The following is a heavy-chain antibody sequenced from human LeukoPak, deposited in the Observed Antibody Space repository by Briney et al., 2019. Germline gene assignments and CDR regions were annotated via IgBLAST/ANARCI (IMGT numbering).Heavy chain of an antibody. CDR3: ARSVGATMRKNLYFDY. CDR2: INTNTGNP. CDR1: GYTFTSYA. D-gene: IGHD1-26*01. V-gene: IGHV7-4-1*02. J-gene: IGHJ4*02. Sequence: ASVKVSCKASGYTFTSYAMNWVRQAPGQGLEWMGWINTNTGNPTYAQGFTGRFVFSLDTSVSTAYLQISSLKAEDTAVYYCARSVGATMRKNLYFDYWGQGTLVTVSS.